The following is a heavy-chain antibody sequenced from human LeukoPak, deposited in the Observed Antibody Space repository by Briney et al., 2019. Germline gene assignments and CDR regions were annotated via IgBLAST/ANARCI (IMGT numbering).Heavy chain of an antibody. Sequence: GGSLGLSCAASGFTFSDHYMDWVRQAPGKGLEWVGRIRNKANSYTTEYAASVKGRFTISRDDSKNSLYLQMNSLKCEDTAVYYCAREWDSGSYYLGYFDYWGQGTLVTVSS. CDR1: GFTFSDHY. D-gene: IGHD1-26*01. CDR3: AREWDSGSYYLGYFDY. CDR2: IRNKANSYTT. J-gene: IGHJ4*02. V-gene: IGHV3-72*01.